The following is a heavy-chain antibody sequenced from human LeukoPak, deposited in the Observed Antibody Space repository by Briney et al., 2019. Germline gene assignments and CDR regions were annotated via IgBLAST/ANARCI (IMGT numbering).Heavy chain of an antibody. V-gene: IGHV1-3*01. CDR1: GYTFTSYA. J-gene: IGHJ4*02. CDR3: ARDPPYFTGTTLLFDY. CDR2: INAGNGNT. Sequence: ASVKVSCKASGYTFTSYAMHWVRQAPGQRLEWMGWINAGNGNTKYSQKFQGRVTITRDTSASTAYMELSSLRSEDTAVYYCARDPPYFTGTTLLFDYWGQGTLVTVSS. D-gene: IGHD1-1*01.